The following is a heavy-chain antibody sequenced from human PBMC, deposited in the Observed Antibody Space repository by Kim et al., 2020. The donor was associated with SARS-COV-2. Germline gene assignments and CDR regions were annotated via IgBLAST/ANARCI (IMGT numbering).Heavy chain of an antibody. V-gene: IGHV4-31*03. J-gene: IGHJ4*02. Sequence: SETLSLTCTVSGGSISSGGYYWSWIRQHPGKGLEYIGYIYYSGTTYYNPSLKSRVSISVDTSNNQFSLKLNSVTAADTAVYYCARTLTFYGDYGRTFDYWGQGTLVTVSS. CDR2: IYYSGTT. D-gene: IGHD4-17*01. CDR3: ARTLTFYGDYGRTFDY. CDR1: GGSISSGGYY.